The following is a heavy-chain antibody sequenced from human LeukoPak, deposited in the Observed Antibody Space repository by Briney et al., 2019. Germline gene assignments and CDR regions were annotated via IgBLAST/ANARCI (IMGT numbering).Heavy chain of an antibody. CDR1: GYTFTSYD. D-gene: IGHD6-13*01. CDR3: ARGEAAPDV. Sequence: ASVKVSCKASGYTFTSYDINWVRQATGQGLEWMGWMNPNSGGTNYAQKFQGRVTMTRDTSISTAYMELSRLRSDDTAVYYCARGEAAPDVWGKGTTVTVSS. J-gene: IGHJ6*04. V-gene: IGHV1-2*02. CDR2: MNPNSGGT.